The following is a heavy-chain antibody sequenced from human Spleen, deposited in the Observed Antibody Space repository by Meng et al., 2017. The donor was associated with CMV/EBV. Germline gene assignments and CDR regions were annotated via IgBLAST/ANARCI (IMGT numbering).Heavy chain of an antibody. CDR3: AKVGTRRDFQH. CDR2: TSSSSSYI. V-gene: IGHV3-21*04. Sequence: GESLKISCAASGFTFSSYSMNWVRQAPGKGLEWVSSTSSSSSYIYYADSVKGRFTISRDNSKNTMYLQTNSLRAEDTAVYYCAKVGTRRDFQHWGQGTLVTVSS. CDR1: GFTFSSYS. J-gene: IGHJ1*01.